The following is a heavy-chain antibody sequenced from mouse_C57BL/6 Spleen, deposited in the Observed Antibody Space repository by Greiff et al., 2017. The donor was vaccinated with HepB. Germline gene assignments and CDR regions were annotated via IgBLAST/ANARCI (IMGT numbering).Heavy chain of an antibody. CDR1: GYAFSSSW. CDR2: IYPGDGDT. D-gene: IGHD2-5*01. Sequence: VQRVESGPELVKPGASVKISCKASGYAFSSSWMNWVKQRPGKGLEWIGRIYPGDGDTNYNGKFKGKATLTADKSSSTAYMQLSSLTSEDSAVYFCAANSNYGPWFAYWGQGTLVTVSA. J-gene: IGHJ3*01. CDR3: AANSNYGPWFAY. V-gene: IGHV1-82*01.